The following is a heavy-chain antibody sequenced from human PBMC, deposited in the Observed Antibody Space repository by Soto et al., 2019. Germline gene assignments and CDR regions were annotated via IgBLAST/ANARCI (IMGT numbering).Heavy chain of an antibody. D-gene: IGHD3-3*01. V-gene: IGHV4-59*01. J-gene: IGHJ5*02. CDR1: GGSISSYY. CDR2: IYYSGST. Sequence: QVQLQESGPGLVKPSETLSLTCTVAGGSISSYYGSWIRQPPGKGLEWIGYIYYSGSTNYNPSLKSRVTISVDTSKNKFSLTLSSVTAADTAVYYCASGGDFWSGYSTRFDPWGQGTLVTVSS. CDR3: ASGGDFWSGYSTRFDP.